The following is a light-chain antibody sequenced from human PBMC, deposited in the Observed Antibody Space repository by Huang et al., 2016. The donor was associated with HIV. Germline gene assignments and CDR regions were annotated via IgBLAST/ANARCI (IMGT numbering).Light chain of an antibody. Sequence: EIVLTQSPATLSLSPGDRATLSCRASQSVRSYLAWYQQKPGQAPRLLIYDASNRATGIPARFSGSGSGTDFTLTISNLQSEDFAVYYCQQRSAWPLTFGGGTKVEI. J-gene: IGKJ4*01. CDR1: QSVRSY. CDR3: QQRSAWPLT. V-gene: IGKV3-11*01. CDR2: DAS.